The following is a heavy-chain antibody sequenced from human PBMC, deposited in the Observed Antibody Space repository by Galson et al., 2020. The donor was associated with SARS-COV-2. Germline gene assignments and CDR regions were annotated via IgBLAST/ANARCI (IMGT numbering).Heavy chain of an antibody. Sequence: GGSLRLSCAASGFTFSNYVMHWVRQAPGKGLEWVAAISYDGSKKYYADSVRGRFSFSRDNSRNTAHLQMNSLRPEDTALYYCAREYIPGSGSAAGPGHNYGIDVGGQGTTVTVSS. V-gene: IGHV3-30*03. J-gene: IGHJ6*02. CDR3: AREYIPGSGSAAGPGHNYGIDV. CDR1: GFTFSNYV. CDR2: ISYDGSKK. D-gene: IGHD6-13*01.